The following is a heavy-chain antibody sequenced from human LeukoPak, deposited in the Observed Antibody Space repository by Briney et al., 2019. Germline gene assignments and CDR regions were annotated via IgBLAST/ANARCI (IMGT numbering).Heavy chain of an antibody. Sequence: SETLSLTCSVSGGSFSSYHWNWIRQPAGKGLEWIGRIYTSGSTNYNPSLKSRVTISVDTSKNQFSLNLSSVTAADTAVYYCARDRGYGDYLNYFDYWGQGTLVTVSS. V-gene: IGHV4-4*07. D-gene: IGHD4-17*01. CDR1: GGSFSSYH. J-gene: IGHJ4*02. CDR3: ARDRGYGDYLNYFDY. CDR2: IYTSGST.